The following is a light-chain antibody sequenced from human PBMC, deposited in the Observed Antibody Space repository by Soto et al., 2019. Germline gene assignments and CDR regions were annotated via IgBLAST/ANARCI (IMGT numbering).Light chain of an antibody. V-gene: IGKV3-15*01. Sequence: ETVLTQSPGTVSLSPGESATLSCRASQSVAKSYLAWFQHKPGQAPRLLIHDASTRATGVPARFSGSRSGTEFTLTINSLQSEDFAVYYCQRYNNWPLTFGGGTKVDIK. J-gene: IGKJ4*01. CDR1: QSVAKSY. CDR2: DAS. CDR3: QRYNNWPLT.